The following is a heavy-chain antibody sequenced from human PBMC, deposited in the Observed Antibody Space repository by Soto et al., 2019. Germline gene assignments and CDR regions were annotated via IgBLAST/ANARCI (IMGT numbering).Heavy chain of an antibody. CDR1: GYTFTSYA. J-gene: IGHJ5*01. D-gene: IGHD4-17*01. CDR3: ARHPRGVGVTTGWFDY. Sequence: ASVKVSCKASGYTFTSYAMQWVRQAPGQRLEWMGWINAGNGNIKYSQKFQGRVTITRDTSASTAYMELSSLRSEDTTVYYCARHPRGVGVTTGWFDYWGQGTLVTVSS. CDR2: INAGNGNI. V-gene: IGHV1-3*01.